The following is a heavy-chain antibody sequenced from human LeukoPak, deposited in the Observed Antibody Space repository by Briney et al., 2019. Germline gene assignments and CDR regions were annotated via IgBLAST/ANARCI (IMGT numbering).Heavy chain of an antibody. J-gene: IGHJ5*02. CDR3: ARIRIAVAGTWGAWFDP. D-gene: IGHD6-19*01. V-gene: IGHV5-51*01. Sequence: GESLKISCKGSGYSFTSYWIGWVRQMPGKGLEWMGIIYPGDSDTRYSPSFQGQVTISADKSISTAYLQWSSLKASDTAMYYCARIRIAVAGTWGAWFDPWGQGTLVTVSS. CDR1: GYSFTSYW. CDR2: IYPGDSDT.